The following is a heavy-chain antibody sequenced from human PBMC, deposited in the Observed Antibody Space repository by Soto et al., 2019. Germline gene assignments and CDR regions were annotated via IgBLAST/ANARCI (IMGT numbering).Heavy chain of an antibody. V-gene: IGHV3-49*04. D-gene: IGHD5-18*01. Sequence: PGGSLRLSCTASGFTFGDYAINWVRQVPGKGLEWLGFIRNDIYDETTEYAASVKGRIIISRGDSKSMAYLQMDSLKTEDTGVYYCKTGRDGYNPYYFLYWGQGALVTVSS. J-gene: IGHJ4*02. CDR1: GFTFGDYA. CDR2: IRNDIYDETT. CDR3: KTGRDGYNPYYFLY.